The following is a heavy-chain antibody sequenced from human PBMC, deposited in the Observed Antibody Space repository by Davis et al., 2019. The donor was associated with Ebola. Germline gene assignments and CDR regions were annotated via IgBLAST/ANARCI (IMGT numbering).Heavy chain of an antibody. Sequence: SVKGRFTISRDNSKNTLYLQMNSLRAGDTAVYYCAKIKGGIVVVPAAIQYGLNYFDHWGQGTLVTVSS. V-gene: IGHV3-23*01. D-gene: IGHD2-2*02. CDR3: AKIKGGIVVVPAAIQYGLNYFDH. J-gene: IGHJ4*02.